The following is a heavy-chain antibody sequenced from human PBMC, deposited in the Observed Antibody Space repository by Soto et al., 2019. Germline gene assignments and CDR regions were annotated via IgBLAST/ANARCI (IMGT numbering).Heavy chain of an antibody. Sequence: KTSATLSLTCTVSGGSISTYYWSWIRQPPGKGLEWIAYISHSGSTTYNPSLKSRVTISVDTSKNQFSLRLSSVTAADTALYYCARAGYIYGADAFDIWGQGTMVTVSS. CDR2: ISHSGST. CDR1: GGSISTYY. CDR3: ARAGYIYGADAFDI. J-gene: IGHJ3*02. D-gene: IGHD5-18*01. V-gene: IGHV4-59*01.